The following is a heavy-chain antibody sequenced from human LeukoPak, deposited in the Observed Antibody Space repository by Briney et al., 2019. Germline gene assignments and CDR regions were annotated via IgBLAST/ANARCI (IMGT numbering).Heavy chain of an antibody. Sequence: SQTLSLTCTVSGDSISSGDYYWSWIRQPAGKGLEWIGRISSSGSTNYNPSLKSRVTISVDTSKNQFSLKLSSVAAADTAVYYCARWWGFDPWGQGTLVTVSS. CDR2: ISSSGST. V-gene: IGHV4-61*02. CDR1: GDSISSGDYY. D-gene: IGHD2-15*01. J-gene: IGHJ5*02. CDR3: ARWWGFDP.